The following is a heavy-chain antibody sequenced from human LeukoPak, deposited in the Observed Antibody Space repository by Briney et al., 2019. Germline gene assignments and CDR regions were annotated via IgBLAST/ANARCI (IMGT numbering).Heavy chain of an antibody. V-gene: IGHV3-23*01. Sequence: GGSLRLSCAASGFTFSSYAMSWVRQAPGKGLEWVSAISGSGGSTYYADSVKGRFTISRDNSKNTLYLQMNSLRAEDTAVYYCARGYYDFWSGPPPFDYWGQGTLVTVSS. CDR3: ARGYYDFWSGPPPFDY. J-gene: IGHJ4*02. CDR1: GFTFSSYA. CDR2: ISGSGGST. D-gene: IGHD3-3*01.